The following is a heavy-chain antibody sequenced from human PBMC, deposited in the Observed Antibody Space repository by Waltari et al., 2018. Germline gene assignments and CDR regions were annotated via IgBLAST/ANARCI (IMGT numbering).Heavy chain of an antibody. CDR2: IRPIGGNT. CDR3: AKDRDESEPYCGSDCYWDY. V-gene: IGHV3-23*01. CDR1: GFNFKTSE. Sequence: EVQLLESGGGLVQPGGALRLSCAASGFNFKTSEMSWVRQALGKGREWVSGIRPIGGNTNYGDSVKGRCSISRDNSKNTLYLQLNSLRAEDTAVYYCAKDRDESEPYCGSDCYWDYWGQGTLVTVSS. J-gene: IGHJ4*02. D-gene: IGHD2-21*01.